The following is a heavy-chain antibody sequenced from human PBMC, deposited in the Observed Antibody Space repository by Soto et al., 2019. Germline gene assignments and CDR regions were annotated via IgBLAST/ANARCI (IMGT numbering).Heavy chain of an antibody. Sequence: VAVIWYDGSNKYYADSVKGRFTISRDNSKNTLYLQMNSLRAEDTAVYYCARDRLVRRQGSRYFDYWGQGTLVTVSS. CDR3: ARDRLVRRQGSRYFDY. CDR2: IWYDGSNK. J-gene: IGHJ4*02. D-gene: IGHD3-10*01. V-gene: IGHV3-33*01.